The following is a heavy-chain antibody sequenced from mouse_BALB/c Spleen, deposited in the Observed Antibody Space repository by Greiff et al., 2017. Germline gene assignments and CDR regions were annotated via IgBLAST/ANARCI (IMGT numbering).Heavy chain of an antibody. D-gene: IGHD1-1*01. J-gene: IGHJ4*01. V-gene: IGHV1-87*01. CDR1: GYTFTSYW. CDR3: AREVVATKRAMDY. CDR2: IYPGDGDT. Sequence: VQLQESGAELARPGASVKLSCKASGYTFTSYWMQWVKQRPGQGLEWIGAIYPGDGDTSYNQKFKGKATLTVDKSSSTAYMELRSLTSEDSAVYYCAREVVATKRAMDYWGQGTSVTVSS.